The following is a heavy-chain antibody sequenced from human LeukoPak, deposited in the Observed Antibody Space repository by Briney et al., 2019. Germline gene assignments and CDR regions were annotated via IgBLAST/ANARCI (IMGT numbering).Heavy chain of an antibody. V-gene: IGHV4-4*07. J-gene: IGHJ4*02. Sequence: SETLSLTSTVSGGSISPYYWSWIRQAAGQGLEWIGRFHTTGGTNYNPSLKSRVTISVDTSKTQCSLKLSSVTAADTAVYYCARDGGGAYYDFWSGSYDYWGQGTLVTVSS. CDR3: ARDGGGAYYDFWSGSYDY. D-gene: IGHD3-3*01. CDR2: FHTTGGT. CDR1: GGSISPYY.